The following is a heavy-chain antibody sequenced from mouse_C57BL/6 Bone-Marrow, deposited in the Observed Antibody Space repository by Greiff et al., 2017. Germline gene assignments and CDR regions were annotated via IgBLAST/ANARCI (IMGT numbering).Heavy chain of an antibody. CDR3: ERERLSGYVDV. V-gene: IGHV1-69*01. Sequence: VQLQQPGAELVMPGASVKLSCKASGYTFTSYWMHWVKQRPGQGLEWIGEIEPTDSYTNYNQKFKGKSTLTVDKSSSTAYMQLTSLTSEDSAVYYCERERLSGYVDVWGRGTTVPVSS. D-gene: IGHD2-2*01. CDR1: GYTFTSYW. J-gene: IGHJ1*03. CDR2: IEPTDSYT.